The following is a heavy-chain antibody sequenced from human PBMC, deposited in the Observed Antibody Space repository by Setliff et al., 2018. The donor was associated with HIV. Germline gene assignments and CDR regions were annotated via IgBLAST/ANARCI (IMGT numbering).Heavy chain of an antibody. D-gene: IGHD3-3*01. CDR2: INTNTGNP. Sequence: GASVKVSCKASGYTFTNYAINWVRQAPGQGLELMGWINTNTGNPTYAQGFTGRFVFSLDTSVSTAYLQISSLKAEDTAVYFCARDLKRPNSNFWGGYPIPFDSWGQGTLVTVSS. V-gene: IGHV7-4-1*02. J-gene: IGHJ4*02. CDR3: ARDLKRPNSNFWGGYPIPFDS. CDR1: GYTFTNYA.